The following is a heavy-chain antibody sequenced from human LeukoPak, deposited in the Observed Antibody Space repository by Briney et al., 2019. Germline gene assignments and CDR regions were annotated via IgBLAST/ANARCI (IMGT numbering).Heavy chain of an antibody. Sequence: ASVKVSCKASGYTFTSYYMHWVRQAPGQWLEWMGWISAANGNTKYSQKFQGRVTITWDTSASAAYMELSSLRSEDTAVYYCARLGDGDLYYFDYWGQGTLVTVSS. CDR2: ISAANGNT. CDR1: GYTFTSYY. J-gene: IGHJ4*02. V-gene: IGHV1-3*01. D-gene: IGHD4-17*01. CDR3: ARLGDGDLYYFDY.